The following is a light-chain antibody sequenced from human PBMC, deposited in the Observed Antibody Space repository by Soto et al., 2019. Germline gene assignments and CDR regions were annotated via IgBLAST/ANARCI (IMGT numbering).Light chain of an antibody. Sequence: EIVLAQSPATLSLSPGEKATLSCRASQSVSSNLAWYQQKPGQAPRLLIYAASKRATGIPARFSGSGSAADFSLTISSLEPADFVVYYCQQRNHWTLIFTFGPGTKVDIK. J-gene: IGKJ3*01. CDR2: AAS. CDR3: QQRNHWTLIFT. V-gene: IGKV3-11*01. CDR1: QSVSSN.